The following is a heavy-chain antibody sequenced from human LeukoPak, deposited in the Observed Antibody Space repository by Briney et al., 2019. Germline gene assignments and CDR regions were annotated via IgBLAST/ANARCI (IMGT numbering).Heavy chain of an antibody. CDR3: ARLDSSGWNRLDP. D-gene: IGHD6-19*01. CDR2: IYYSGST. CDR1: GGSISSSSYF. Sequence: PSETLSLTCTVSGGSISSSSYFWGWIRQPPGKGLEWIGTIYYSGSTYYNPSLKSRVTISVDTSKNQFSLKLSSVTAADTAVYYCARLDSSGWNRLDPWGQGTLVTVSS. J-gene: IGHJ5*02. V-gene: IGHV4-39*07.